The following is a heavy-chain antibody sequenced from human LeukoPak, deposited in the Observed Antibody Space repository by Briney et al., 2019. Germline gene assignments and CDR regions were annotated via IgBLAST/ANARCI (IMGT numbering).Heavy chain of an antibody. D-gene: IGHD3-10*01. CDR2: IYYSGST. V-gene: IGHV4-59*08. CDR1: CSPSSSYY. CDR3: VGEEYGTGSYYKSSD. J-gene: IGHJ4*02. Sequence: PSETLSLTCTVSCSPSSSYYWSWIRQAPGKGLEWIGYIYYSGSTDHNASLKSRVTISVDTSKNRCSLKLTSVTAADTAVYYCVGEEYGTGSYYKSSDWGQGTLVTVSS.